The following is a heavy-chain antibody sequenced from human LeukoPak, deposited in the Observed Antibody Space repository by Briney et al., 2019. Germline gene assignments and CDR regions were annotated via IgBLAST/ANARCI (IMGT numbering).Heavy chain of an antibody. V-gene: IGHV1-69*01. CDR2: IIPIFGTA. Sequence: SVKVSCKASGGTFSSYAISWVRQAPGQGLEWMGGIIPIFGTANYAQKFQGRVTIAADESTSTAYMELSSLRSEDTAVYYCARFPVDVVEGDDYWGQGTLVTVSS. J-gene: IGHJ4*02. D-gene: IGHD2-2*03. CDR3: ARFPVDVVEGDDY. CDR1: GGTFSSYA.